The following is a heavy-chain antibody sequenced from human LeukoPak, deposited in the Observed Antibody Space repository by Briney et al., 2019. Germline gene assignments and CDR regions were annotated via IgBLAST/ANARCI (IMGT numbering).Heavy chain of an antibody. D-gene: IGHD1-26*01. CDR2: IRYDGSNK. CDR3: AKDLGGATGY. V-gene: IGHV3-30*02. Sequence: GGSLTLSCAASGFTFSSHGMHWVRQAPGKGLEWVAFIRYDGSNKYYADSVKGRFTISRDNSKNTLYLQMNSLRAEDTAVYYCAKDLGGATGYWGQGTLVTVSS. CDR1: GFTFSSHG. J-gene: IGHJ4*02.